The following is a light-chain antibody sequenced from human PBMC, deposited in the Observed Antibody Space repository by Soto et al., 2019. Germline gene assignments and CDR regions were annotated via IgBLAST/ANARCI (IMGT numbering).Light chain of an antibody. CDR1: QDIRNN. CDR3: QKYNRAPLT. Sequence: DIQMTQSPSSLSASVGDTVTITCRASQDIRNNLAWYQQKPGRVPKVLIYAASTLQSGVPSRFSAIGSGTYFTLTISSLQPEDVATYYCQKYNRAPLTFGGGTKVEIK. V-gene: IGKV1-27*01. CDR2: AAS. J-gene: IGKJ4*01.